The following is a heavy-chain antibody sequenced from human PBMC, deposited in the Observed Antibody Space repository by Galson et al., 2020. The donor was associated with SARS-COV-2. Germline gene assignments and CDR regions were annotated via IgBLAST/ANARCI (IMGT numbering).Heavy chain of an antibody. V-gene: IGHV1-58*01. CDR3: AADPGFLEWFEGPQKGSYYYYGMDV. J-gene: IGHJ6*02. Sequence: SVKVSCKASGFTFTSSAVQWVRQARGQRLEWIGWIVVGSGNTNYAQKFQERVTITRDMSTSTAYMELSSLRSEDTAVYYCAADPGFLEWFEGPQKGSYYYYGMDVWGQGTTVTVSS. CDR2: IVVGSGNT. D-gene: IGHD3-3*01. CDR1: GFTFTSSA.